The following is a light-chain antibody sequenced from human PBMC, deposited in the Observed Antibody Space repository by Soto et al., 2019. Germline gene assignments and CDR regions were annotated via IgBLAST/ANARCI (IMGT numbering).Light chain of an antibody. Sequence: QSVLTEPPSASGSPGQSVAISCTGTSSDVGGYNYVSWYQQHPVKAPKPMIYEVNKRPSGVPDRFSGSKSGNTASLTVSGLQAEDEADYYCSSYAGSSNVFGTGTKVTVL. J-gene: IGLJ1*01. CDR2: EVN. V-gene: IGLV2-8*01. CDR1: SSDVGGYNY. CDR3: SSYAGSSNV.